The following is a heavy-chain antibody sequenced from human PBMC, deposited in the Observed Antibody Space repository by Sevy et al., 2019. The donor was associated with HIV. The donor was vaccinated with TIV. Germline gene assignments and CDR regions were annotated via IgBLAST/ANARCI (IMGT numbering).Heavy chain of an antibody. CDR1: GDSISSGNHW. CDR2: VYSSGRT. V-gene: IGHV4-61*02. D-gene: IGHD3-10*01. J-gene: IGHJ6*02. CDR3: ARDGIRRDYYHGMDV. Sequence: SETLSLTCTVSGDSISSGNHWWSWIRPPAGKGLEWIGRVYSSGRTMYNSSLKSRFTMSVDTSKNQLSLMVSSLIAADTAIYYCARDGIRRDYYHGMDVWGQGTTVTVSS.